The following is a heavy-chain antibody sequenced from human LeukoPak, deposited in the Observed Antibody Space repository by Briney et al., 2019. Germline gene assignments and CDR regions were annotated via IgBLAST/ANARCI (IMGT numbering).Heavy chain of an antibody. Sequence: SETLSLTCTVSGGSISSSSYYWGWIRQPPGKGLEWIGSIYYSGSTYYNPSLKSRVTISVDTSKNQFSLKLSSVTAADTAVYYCASVLRYFDWPPNWFDPWGQGTLVTVSS. CDR2: IYYSGST. J-gene: IGHJ5*02. D-gene: IGHD3-9*01. CDR3: ASVLRYFDWPPNWFDP. V-gene: IGHV4-39*07. CDR1: GGSISSSSYY.